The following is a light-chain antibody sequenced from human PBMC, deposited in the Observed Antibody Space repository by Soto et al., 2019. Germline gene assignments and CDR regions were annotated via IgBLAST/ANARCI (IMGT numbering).Light chain of an antibody. CDR3: QQSYRTPWT. CDR1: QSISSY. J-gene: IGKJ1*01. CDR2: AVF. V-gene: IGKV1-39*01. Sequence: SQMTESASCVYAAVGDRVTITCRASQSISSYLNWYQQKPGKAPKLLIYAVFTLQSGVPSRFSCSGSGTDFTLAISSLQPEDSAIHSCQQSYRTPWTFGQGTRWIT.